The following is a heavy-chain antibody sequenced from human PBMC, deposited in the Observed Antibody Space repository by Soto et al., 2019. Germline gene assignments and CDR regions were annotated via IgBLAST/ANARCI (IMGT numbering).Heavy chain of an antibody. CDR2: IKQDGSEK. J-gene: IGHJ6*04. CDR1: GFTCSSDW. V-gene: IGHV3-7*03. Sequence: EVQLVESGGGLVQPVGSLRLSCAASGFTCSSDWMSWVRQAPGNGLEWVANIKQDGSEKYYVDSVKGRFTISRDNAKNSMYLQMNSLRAEDKAVYYCARVLRPYYYYYGIDGWGKGTTVTVSS. CDR3: ARVLRPYYYYYGIDG.